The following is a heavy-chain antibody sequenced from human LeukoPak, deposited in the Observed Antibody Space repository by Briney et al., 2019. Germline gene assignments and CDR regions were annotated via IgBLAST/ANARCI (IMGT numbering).Heavy chain of an antibody. Sequence: ASVKVSCKASGYTFTSYDINWVRQAPGQGLEWMGWINPNSGGTNYAQKFQGRVTMTRDTSISTAYMELSRLRSDDTAVYYCARDQGGDYWGQGTLVTVSS. J-gene: IGHJ4*02. V-gene: IGHV1-2*02. D-gene: IGHD3-16*01. CDR2: INPNSGGT. CDR1: GYTFTSYD. CDR3: ARDQGGDY.